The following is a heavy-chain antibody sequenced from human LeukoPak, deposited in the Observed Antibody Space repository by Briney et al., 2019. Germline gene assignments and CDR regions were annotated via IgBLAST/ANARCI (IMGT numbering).Heavy chain of an antibody. CDR1: GGSISSYY. V-gene: IGHV4-59*01. Sequence: SETLSLTCTVSGGSISSYYWSWIRQPPGKGLEWIGYIYYSGSTNYNPSLKSRVTISVDTSKNQFSLKLSSVNAADTAVYYCAREMATISYYGMDVWGQGTTVTDSS. D-gene: IGHD5-24*01. J-gene: IGHJ6*02. CDR3: AREMATISYYGMDV. CDR2: IYYSGST.